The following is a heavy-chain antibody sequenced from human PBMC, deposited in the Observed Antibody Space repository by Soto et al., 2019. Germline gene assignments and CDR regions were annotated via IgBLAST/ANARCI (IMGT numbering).Heavy chain of an antibody. D-gene: IGHD1-26*01. J-gene: IGHJ4*02. CDR2: ISGSGGST. V-gene: IGHV3-23*01. CDR3: AKVPVGATGRFDY. Sequence: PGGSLRLSCAVSGFTFSNYAMSWVRQAPGKGLAWVSAISGSGGSTYYADSVKGRFTISRDNSKNTLYLQMNSLRAEDTALYYCAKVPVGATGRFDYWGQGTRVTSPQ. CDR1: GFTFSNYA.